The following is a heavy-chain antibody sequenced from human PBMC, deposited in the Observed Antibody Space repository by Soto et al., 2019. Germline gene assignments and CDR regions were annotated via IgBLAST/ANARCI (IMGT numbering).Heavy chain of an antibody. Sequence: GGSLRLSCAASGHIFRGYWMSWVRQAPGKGLEWVASIEQDGSEKYYGDSVKGRFTISRDSAKNSLFLQMNSLRAEDTAVYYCAREFGNPKGRFDPWGQGTLVTVSS. CDR3: AREFGNPKGRFDP. J-gene: IGHJ5*02. V-gene: IGHV3-7*01. CDR2: IEQDGSEK. D-gene: IGHD3-10*01. CDR1: GHIFRGYW.